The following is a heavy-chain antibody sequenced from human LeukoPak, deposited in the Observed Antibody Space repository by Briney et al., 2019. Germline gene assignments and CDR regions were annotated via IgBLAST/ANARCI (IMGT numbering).Heavy chain of an antibody. Sequence: GGTLRLSCAASGSTFSSYGMSWVRQAPGKRLEWVSAISGSGGSTNYADSVKGRFTISRDHSKNTLYLQMNTLRAEDTAVYYCAAHPSSAYWGRGTLVTVSS. CDR3: AAHPSSAY. J-gene: IGHJ4*02. CDR2: ISGSGGST. V-gene: IGHV3-23*01. CDR1: GSTFSSYG. D-gene: IGHD6-6*01.